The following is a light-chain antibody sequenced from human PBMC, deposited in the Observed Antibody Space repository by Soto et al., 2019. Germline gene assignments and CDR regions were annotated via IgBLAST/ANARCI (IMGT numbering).Light chain of an antibody. CDR1: QSISSW. V-gene: IGKV1-5*03. J-gene: IGKJ2*01. CDR3: QQYHNWPPQYT. CDR2: KAS. Sequence: DIQMTQSPSTLSASVGDRVTITCRASQSISSWLAWYQQKPGKAPKLLIYKASSLESGVPSRFSGSGSGTEFTLTITSLQSEDFAVYYCQQYHNWPPQYTFGQGTQLQIK.